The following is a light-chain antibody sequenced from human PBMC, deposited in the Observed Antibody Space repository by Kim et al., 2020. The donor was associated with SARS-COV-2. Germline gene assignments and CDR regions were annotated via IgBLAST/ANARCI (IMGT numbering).Light chain of an antibody. J-gene: IGKJ2*01. CDR2: RAS. CDR1: ENVNTN. CDR3: QQYHNWPPRYT. V-gene: IGKV3-15*01. Sequence: EIVMRQSPATLSLSPGERATLSCRASENVNTNLAWYQQRPGQAPRLLISRASTRAAGVPARFIGSGSGTDFTLTISSLQSEDFAVYYCQQYHNWPPRYTFGQGTKLEI.